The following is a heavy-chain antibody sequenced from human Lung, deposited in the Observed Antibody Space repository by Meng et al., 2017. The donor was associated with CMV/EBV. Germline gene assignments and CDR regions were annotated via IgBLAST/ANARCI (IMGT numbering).Heavy chain of an antibody. Sequence: GEXXKISCAASGFAFNNYAMTWVRQAPGKGLEWVSTVTGSGAPTYYADSVMGRFTISRDNSRNTLSLEIRSLRAEDTAIYYCASGNNAGQWIVFEYWGLGIXVTVSS. CDR1: GFAFNNYA. CDR3: ASGNNAGQWIVFEY. D-gene: IGHD2-21*01. V-gene: IGHV3-23*01. J-gene: IGHJ4*02. CDR2: VTGSGAPT.